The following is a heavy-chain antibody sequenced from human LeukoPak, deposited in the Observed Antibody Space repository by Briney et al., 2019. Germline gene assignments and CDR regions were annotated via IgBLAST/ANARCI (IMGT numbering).Heavy chain of an antibody. J-gene: IGHJ3*02. CDR1: GGTFSSYA. CDR3: ATAIYSGSYRGAFDT. V-gene: IGHV1-69*06. Sequence: ASVKLSCKASGGTFSSYAISWVRQAPGQGLEWMGGIIPIFGTANYAQKFQGRVTITADKSTSTAYMELSRLRSEDTAVYYCATAIYSGSYRGAFDTWGQGTMVTVSS. CDR2: IIPIFGTA. D-gene: IGHD1-26*01.